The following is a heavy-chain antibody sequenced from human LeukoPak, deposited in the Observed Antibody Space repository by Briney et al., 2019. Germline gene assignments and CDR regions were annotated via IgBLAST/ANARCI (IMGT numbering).Heavy chain of an antibody. V-gene: IGHV3-7*04. Sequence: GGSLRLSCAASGFTFSSYWMRWVRQAPGKGLEWVANIKYAGSEKYYADSVKGRFSISRDNAKISLYLQMTTLRADDTAVYYCARERRCGGSCYQFDPWGQGTLVTVSS. J-gene: IGHJ5*02. CDR1: GFTFSSYW. CDR2: IKYAGSEK. CDR3: ARERRCGGSCYQFDP. D-gene: IGHD2-15*01.